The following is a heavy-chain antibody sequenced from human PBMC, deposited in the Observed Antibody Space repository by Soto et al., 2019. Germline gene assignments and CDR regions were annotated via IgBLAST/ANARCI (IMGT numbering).Heavy chain of an antibody. D-gene: IGHD3-10*01. CDR2: VFYSGAT. Sequence: SETLSLTCYVSGGPIKTGDYYWNWIRQPPGKGLEWIGYVFYSGATNYSPSLKSRAAISMDTSKNQFSLSLTSVTAADTAVYYCARAGFSYGNLLFWGQGIRVTVSS. V-gene: IGHV4-30-4*01. CDR1: GGPIKTGDYY. CDR3: ARAGFSYGNLLF. J-gene: IGHJ4*02.